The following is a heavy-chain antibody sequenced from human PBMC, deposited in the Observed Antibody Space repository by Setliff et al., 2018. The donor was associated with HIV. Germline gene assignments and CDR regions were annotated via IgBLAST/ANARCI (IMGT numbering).Heavy chain of an antibody. CDR1: GGSFSSYY. V-gene: IGHV4-34*01. CDR2: IDHSGNT. Sequence: LSLTCAVYGGSFSSYYWNWIRQTPDKGLEWIGEIDHSGNTNYNPSLKSRAIMSVDTSKRQFSLRLTFVTAADTAMHYCATPTVTATHDAFDTWGQGTLVTVSS. J-gene: IGHJ3*02. D-gene: IGHD2-21*02. CDR3: ATPTVTATHDAFDT.